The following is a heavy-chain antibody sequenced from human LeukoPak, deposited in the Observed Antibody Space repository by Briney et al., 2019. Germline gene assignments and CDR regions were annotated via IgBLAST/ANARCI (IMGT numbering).Heavy chain of an antibody. CDR3: ARLDLMTSRRITMVRGAYRFDY. CDR1: GFAFRDFT. V-gene: IGHV3-9*01. Sequence: PGGSLRLSCAASGFAFRDFTMHWVRQAPGKGLEWVSGLSWNGAFIDYADSVKGRLTISRDNSKNTLYLQMNSLRAEDTAVYYCARLDLMTSRRITMVRGAYRFDYWGQGTLVTVSS. CDR2: LSWNGAFI. J-gene: IGHJ4*02. D-gene: IGHD3-10*01.